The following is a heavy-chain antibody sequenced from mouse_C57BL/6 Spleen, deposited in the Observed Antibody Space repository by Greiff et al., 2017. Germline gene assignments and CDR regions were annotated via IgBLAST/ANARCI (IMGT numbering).Heavy chain of an antibody. CDR3: AKGLRGAWFAY. D-gene: IGHD2-4*01. J-gene: IGHJ3*01. CDR1: GYTFTSYW. V-gene: IGHV1-64*01. CDR2: IHPNSGST. Sequence: QVQLKQPGAELVKPGASVKLSCKASGYTFTSYWMHWVKQRPGQGLEWIGMIHPNSGSTNYNEKFKSKATLTVDKSSSTAYMQLSSLTSEDSAVYYCAKGLRGAWFAYWGQGTLVTVSA.